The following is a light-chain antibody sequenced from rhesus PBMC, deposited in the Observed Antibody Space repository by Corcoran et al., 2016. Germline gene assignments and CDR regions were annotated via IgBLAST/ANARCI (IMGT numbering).Light chain of an antibody. CDR3: LLYYGGGDV. Sequence: QAVVTQEPSLTVSPGGTVTLTCGSSAGTVTITNYPNWFQQKPGQAPRGLIYNTNSKHSWTPARFSGSIAGGKAALTLSGAQPEDEPDYYCLLYYGGGDVFGSGTKLTVL. CDR2: NTN. J-gene: IGLJ6*01. CDR1: AGTVTITNY. V-gene: IGLV7-71*01.